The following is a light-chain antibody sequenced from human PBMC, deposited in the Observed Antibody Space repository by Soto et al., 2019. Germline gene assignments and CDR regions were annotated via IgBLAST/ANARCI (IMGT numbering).Light chain of an antibody. CDR1: SSDVGSYNL. V-gene: IGLV2-14*02. CDR3: SSVTRRSTYV. J-gene: IGLJ1*01. CDR2: EVN. Sequence: QSVLTQPASVSGSPGQSITISCTGTSSDVGSYNLVSWYQVHPGKAPKVMIYEVNNRPSGVSNRFSGSKSGNTASLTISGLQAEDEADYYCSSVTRRSTYVCGSGKKVT.